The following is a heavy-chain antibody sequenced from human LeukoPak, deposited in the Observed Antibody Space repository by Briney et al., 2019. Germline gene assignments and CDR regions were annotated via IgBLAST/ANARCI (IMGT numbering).Heavy chain of an antibody. Sequence: WDTLSLTCTVSGGSISSYYWSWIRQPAGKGLEWIGRIYTSGSTNYNPPLKSRVTMSVDTSKNQFSLKLSSVTAADTAVYYCARAELPRGPFDYWGQGTLVTVSS. CDR1: GGSISSYY. V-gene: IGHV4-4*07. J-gene: IGHJ4*02. CDR3: ARAELPRGPFDY. CDR2: IYTSGST. D-gene: IGHD1-26*01.